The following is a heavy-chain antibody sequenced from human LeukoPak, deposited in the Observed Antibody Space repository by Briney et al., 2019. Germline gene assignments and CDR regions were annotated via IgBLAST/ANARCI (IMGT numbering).Heavy chain of an antibody. CDR2: IKEDGSVK. V-gene: IGHV3-7*03. CDR1: GFTFSSRW. Sequence: GGSLRLSCTASGFTFSSRWMTWVRQPPGKGLEWVANIKEDGSVKYYVDSVKGRFTISRDNTKNVLYLQMNSLRADDTAVYFCARDSPWLLDYWGQETLIPVSS. CDR3: ARDSPWLLDY. D-gene: IGHD6-19*01. J-gene: IGHJ4*02.